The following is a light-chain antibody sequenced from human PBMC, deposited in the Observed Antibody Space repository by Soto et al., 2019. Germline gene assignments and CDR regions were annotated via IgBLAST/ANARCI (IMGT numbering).Light chain of an antibody. CDR3: QQYGSGQVT. J-gene: IGKJ5*01. CDR1: QSVSSSY. Sequence: EIVLTQSPGTLSLSPGERATLSCRASQSVSSSYLAWYQQKPGQAPRLLIYGASSRATGIPDRFSGSGSGTDFTLTISRLEPEDFAVYYCQQYGSGQVTFGQGTRLEIK. V-gene: IGKV3-20*01. CDR2: GAS.